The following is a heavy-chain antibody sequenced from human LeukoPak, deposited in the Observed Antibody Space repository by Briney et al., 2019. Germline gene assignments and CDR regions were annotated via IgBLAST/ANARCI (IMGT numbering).Heavy chain of an antibody. CDR2: INHSGST. Sequence: ASETLSLTCAVYGGSFSGYYWSWIRQPPGKGLEWIGEINHSGSTNYNPSLKSRVTISVDTPKNQFSLKLSSVTAADTAVYYCARGSTPYYYDSSGYYPTYYYYYMDVWGKGTTVTVSS. V-gene: IGHV4-34*01. D-gene: IGHD3-22*01. CDR3: ARGSTPYYYDSSGYYPTYYYYYMDV. CDR1: GGSFSGYY. J-gene: IGHJ6*03.